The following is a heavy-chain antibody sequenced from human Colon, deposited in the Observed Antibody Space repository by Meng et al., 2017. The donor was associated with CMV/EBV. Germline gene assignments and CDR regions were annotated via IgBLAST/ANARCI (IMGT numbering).Heavy chain of an antibody. CDR1: GFTFYNYW. V-gene: IGHV3-7*01. CDR2: IKEDGSEK. J-gene: IGHJ3*02. CDR3: ARDPFIKAFDI. Sequence: GESLKISCAASGFTFYNYWMGWVRQAPGRGLELVAHIKEDGSEKYFVGSVKGRFTISRDNAKNSLYLQMNSLRAEDTAVYYCARDPFIKAFDIWGQGTMVTVSS.